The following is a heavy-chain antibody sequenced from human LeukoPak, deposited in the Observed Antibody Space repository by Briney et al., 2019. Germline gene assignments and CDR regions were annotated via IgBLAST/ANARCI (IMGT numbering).Heavy chain of an antibody. Sequence: SETLSLTCTVSGGSISGYYWSWIRQPPGKGLEWIGYIYYSGSTDYNPTLKSQLTISVDTSKNQFSLKLNSVTAADTAVYYCARRLFDHWGQGTLVTVSS. V-gene: IGHV4-59*08. CDR1: GGSISGYY. CDR3: ARRLFDH. J-gene: IGHJ4*02. CDR2: IYYSGST.